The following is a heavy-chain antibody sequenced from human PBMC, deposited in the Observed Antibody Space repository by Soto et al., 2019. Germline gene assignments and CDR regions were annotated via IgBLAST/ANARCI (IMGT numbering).Heavy chain of an antibody. J-gene: IGHJ6*02. D-gene: IGHD3-10*01. Sequence: PSETLSLTCAVSGGSISSSNWWCWVRRSPGKELEWIGEIYHSGSTNYNPSLKSRVTISVDKSKNQFSLKLRSVTAADTAVYYCARGSGRQVYNYYGMDVWGQGTTVTVS. CDR3: ARGSGRQVYNYYGMDV. V-gene: IGHV4-4*02. CDR2: IYHSGST. CDR1: GGSISSSNW.